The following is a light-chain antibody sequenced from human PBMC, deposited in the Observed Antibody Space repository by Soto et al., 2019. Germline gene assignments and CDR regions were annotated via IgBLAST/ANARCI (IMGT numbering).Light chain of an antibody. CDR3: QKYNSAPRT. CDR2: AAS. CDR1: QSISIW. V-gene: IGKV1-27*01. Sequence: DIQMTQSPSTLSASVGDRVTITCRARQSISIWLAWYQQKPGKVPKLLIYAASTLQSGVPSRFSGSGSGTDFTLTISSLQPEDVATYYCQKYNSAPRTFGQGTKVDIK. J-gene: IGKJ1*01.